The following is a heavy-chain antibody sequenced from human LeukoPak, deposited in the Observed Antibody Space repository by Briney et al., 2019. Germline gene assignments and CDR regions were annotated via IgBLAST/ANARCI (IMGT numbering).Heavy chain of an antibody. J-gene: IGHJ4*02. D-gene: IGHD1-1*01. CDR3: AKPGVGTASAVGFDN. Sequence: PGGSLRLSCAASGFTFSSYGMYWLRQAPGKGLEWAAYIRHDGNNKHYTDSVKGRFTISRDNSKNMLFLQMNSLRPEDTAVYYCAKPGVGTASAVGFDNWGQGTLVTVSS. CDR2: IRHDGNNK. CDR1: GFTFSSYG. V-gene: IGHV3-30*02.